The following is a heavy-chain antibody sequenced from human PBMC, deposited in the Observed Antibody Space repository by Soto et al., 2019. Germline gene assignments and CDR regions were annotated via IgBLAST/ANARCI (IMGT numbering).Heavy chain of an antibody. Sequence: SETLSLTCAVSGGSISSGGYSWSWIRQPPGKGLEWIGYIYHSGSTYYNPSLKSRVTISVDRSKNQFSLKLSSVTAADTAVYYCARYCSSTSCYIGGWFDPWGQGTLVTV. CDR3: ARYCSSTSCYIGGWFDP. CDR1: GGSISSGGYS. CDR2: IYHSGST. D-gene: IGHD2-2*02. V-gene: IGHV4-30-2*01. J-gene: IGHJ5*02.